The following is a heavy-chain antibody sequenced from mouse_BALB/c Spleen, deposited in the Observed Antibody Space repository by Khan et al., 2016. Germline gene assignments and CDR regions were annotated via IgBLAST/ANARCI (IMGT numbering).Heavy chain of an antibody. J-gene: IGHJ3*01. CDR3: VRPFGDWFAY. Sequence: IQLQQSGPELVKPGASVKMSCKASGYTFSRYVMHWVKQKPGQGLEWIGYIDPDNGGTKYNEKFKGKATLTADKSSNTAYMDLSSLTSEDSAVYYCVRPFGDWFAYWGQGTLVTVSA. CDR1: GYTFSRYV. V-gene: IGHV1S136*01. CDR2: IDPDNGGT.